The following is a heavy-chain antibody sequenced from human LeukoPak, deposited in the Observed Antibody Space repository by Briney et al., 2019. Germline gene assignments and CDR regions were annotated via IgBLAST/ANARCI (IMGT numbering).Heavy chain of an antibody. D-gene: IGHD2-2*01. CDR3: ARDVCSSTSCYLGCFDY. V-gene: IGHV3-30-3*01. CDR2: ISYDGSNK. Sequence: GGSLRLSCAASGFTFSNYAMHWVRQAPGKGLEWVAVISYDGSNKYYADSVKGRFTISRDNSKNTLYLQMDSLRAEDTAVYYCARDVCSSTSCYLGCFDYWGQGTLVTVSS. J-gene: IGHJ4*02. CDR1: GFTFSNYA.